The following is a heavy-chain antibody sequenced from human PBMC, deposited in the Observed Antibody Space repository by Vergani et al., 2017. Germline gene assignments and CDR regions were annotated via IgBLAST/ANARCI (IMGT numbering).Heavy chain of an antibody. CDR2: ISYDGSNK. CDR3: AKEFRSGYYLSDAFDI. CDR1: GFTFSSYG. V-gene: IGHV3-30*18. J-gene: IGHJ3*02. Sequence: QVQLVESGGGVVQPGRSLRLSCAASGFTFSSYGMHWVRQAPGKGLEWVAVISYDGSNKYYADSVKGRFTISRDNSKNTLFLQMNSLRAEDTAVYYCAKEFRSGYYLSDAFDIWGQGTMVTVSS. D-gene: IGHD3-22*01.